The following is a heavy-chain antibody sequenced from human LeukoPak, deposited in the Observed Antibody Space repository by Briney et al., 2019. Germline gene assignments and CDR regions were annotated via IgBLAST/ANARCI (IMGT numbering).Heavy chain of an antibody. CDR2: IYYSGST. Sequence: SETLSLTXTVSGGSISSSSYYWGWIRQPPGKGLQWIGSIYYSGSTYYNPSLKSRVTISVDTSKNQFSLKLSSVTAADTAVYYSARYYDYVWGSYRPFDYWGQGTLVTVSS. V-gene: IGHV4-39*01. CDR3: ARYYDYVWGSYRPFDY. CDR1: GGSISSSSYY. D-gene: IGHD3-16*02. J-gene: IGHJ4*02.